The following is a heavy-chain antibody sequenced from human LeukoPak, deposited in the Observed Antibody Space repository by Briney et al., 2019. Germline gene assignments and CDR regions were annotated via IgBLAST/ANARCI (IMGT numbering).Heavy chain of an antibody. Sequence: GGSLRLSCAASGFTLSSYAMHWVRQAPGKGLEWVAVISYDGSNKYYADSVKGRFTISRDNSKNTLYLQMNSPRAEDTAVYYCARGGDDDMATATRNWGQGTLVTVSS. CDR1: GFTLSSYA. CDR2: ISYDGSNK. CDR3: ARGGDDDMATATRN. V-gene: IGHV3-30*04. D-gene: IGHD5-24*01. J-gene: IGHJ4*02.